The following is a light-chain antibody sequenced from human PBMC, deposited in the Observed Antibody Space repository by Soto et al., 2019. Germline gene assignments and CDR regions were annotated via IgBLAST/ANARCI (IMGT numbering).Light chain of an antibody. CDR1: QSVRSN. CDR2: GAF. J-gene: IGKJ1*01. V-gene: IGKV3-15*01. CDR3: QQYNDWPLT. Sequence: EIVMTQSPVTLSVSPGERATLSCRASQSVRSNLAWYQQKHGQAPSXLIYGAFTRATGIPTRFSGTGSGTELSITISSLQSEDFELYYCQQYNDWPLTFGQGTKVDIK.